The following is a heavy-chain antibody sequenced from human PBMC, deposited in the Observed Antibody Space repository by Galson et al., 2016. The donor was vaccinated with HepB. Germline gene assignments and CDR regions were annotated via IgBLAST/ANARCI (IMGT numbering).Heavy chain of an antibody. CDR3: ASGIAVTTSNSFWYFDL. Sequence: CAISGDSVSSNSVTWNWIRQSPSRGLEWLGRTYYRSKWYNDYAVSVKSRMTINPDTSKNQFSLQLNSVTPEDTAVYYCASGIAVTTSNSFWYFDLWGRGTLVTVSS. CDR2: TYYRSKWYN. V-gene: IGHV6-1*01. CDR1: GDSVSSNSVT. J-gene: IGHJ2*01. D-gene: IGHD3-10*01.